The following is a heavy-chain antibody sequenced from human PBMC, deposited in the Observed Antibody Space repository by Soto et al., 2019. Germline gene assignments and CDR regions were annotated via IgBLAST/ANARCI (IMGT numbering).Heavy chain of an antibody. J-gene: IGHJ4*02. CDR1: GFTFSSYA. Sequence: PGGSLRLSCAASGFTFSSYAMHWVRQAPGKGLEYVSAISSNGGSTYYANSVKGRFTISRDNSKNTLYLQMGSLRAEDMAVYYCARGLFTIFGVVTGYYFDYWGQGT. CDR2: ISSNGGST. CDR3: ARGLFTIFGVVTGYYFDY. V-gene: IGHV3-64*01. D-gene: IGHD3-3*01.